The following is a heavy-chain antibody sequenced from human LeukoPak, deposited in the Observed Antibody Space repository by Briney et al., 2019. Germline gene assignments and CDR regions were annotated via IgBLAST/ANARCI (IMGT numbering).Heavy chain of an antibody. CDR1: GFTFSSYG. CDR3: ARSGLFYGSGSHFDY. Sequence: GRSLRLSCAASGFTFSSYGMHWVRQAPGKGLEWVAVIWYDGSNKYYADFVKGRFTISRDNSKNTLYLQMNSLRAEDTAVYYCARSGLFYGSGSHFDYWGQGTLVTVSS. V-gene: IGHV3-33*01. CDR2: IWYDGSNK. D-gene: IGHD3-10*01. J-gene: IGHJ4*02.